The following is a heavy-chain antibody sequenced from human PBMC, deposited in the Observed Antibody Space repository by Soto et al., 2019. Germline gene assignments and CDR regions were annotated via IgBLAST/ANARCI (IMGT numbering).Heavy chain of an antibody. Sequence: VQLVQSGAEVKEPGASVKVSCKASGYTFTSYGISWVRQAPGQGLEWMVWISAFKGNTNYAQKLQGRVTMTTDTSTRTADMELRSMRSYDTAVYYCERGGSSRYGVDSWGQGTLVTVSS. CDR3: ERGGSSRYGVDS. D-gene: IGHD6-13*01. CDR1: GYTFTSYG. CDR2: ISAFKGNT. V-gene: IGHV1-18*01. J-gene: IGHJ4*02.